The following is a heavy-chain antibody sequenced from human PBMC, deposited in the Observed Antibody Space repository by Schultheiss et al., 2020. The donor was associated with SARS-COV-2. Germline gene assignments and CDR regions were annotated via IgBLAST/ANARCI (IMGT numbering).Heavy chain of an antibody. CDR2: IYYSGST. Sequence: SETLSLTCTVSGGSISSGSYYWSWIRQPAGKGLEWIGSIYYSGSTYYNPSLKSRVTISVDTSKNQFSLKLSSVTAADTAVYYCARVSDAFDIWGQGTMVTVSS. J-gene: IGHJ3*02. V-gene: IGHV4-39*01. CDR3: ARVSDAFDI. CDR1: GGSISSGSYY.